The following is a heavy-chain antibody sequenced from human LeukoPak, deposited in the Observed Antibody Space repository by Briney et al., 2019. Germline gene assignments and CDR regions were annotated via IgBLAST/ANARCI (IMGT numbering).Heavy chain of an antibody. Sequence: GGSLRLSCVATGFTFSDYHMIWLRQAPGKGLEWLSYLTDSSGFTNYADSVKGRFTISRDNAKNSLYLQMNSLRAGDTAVYYCARQAGYSSGWYGVDSWGQGTLVTVSS. CDR2: LTDSSGFT. CDR1: GFTFSDYH. CDR3: ARQAGYSSGWYGVDS. V-gene: IGHV3-11*06. J-gene: IGHJ4*02. D-gene: IGHD6-19*01.